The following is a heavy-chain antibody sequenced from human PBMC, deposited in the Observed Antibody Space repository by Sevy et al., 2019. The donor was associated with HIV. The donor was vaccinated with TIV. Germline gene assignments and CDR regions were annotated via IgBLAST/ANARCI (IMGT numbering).Heavy chain of an antibody. J-gene: IGHJ4*02. CDR3: AKEDCTGGSCYGGFDS. V-gene: IGHV3-23*01. D-gene: IGHD2-15*01. CDR1: GFPFSSYA. CDR2: ISGSGGRT. Sequence: GESLKISCAASGFPFSSYAMSWVRQAPGKGLEWVSAISGSGGRTYYADSVKGRFTISRDNSKNTLNLQMNSLRAEDTAVYYCAKEDCTGGSCYGGFDSWGQGTLVTVSS.